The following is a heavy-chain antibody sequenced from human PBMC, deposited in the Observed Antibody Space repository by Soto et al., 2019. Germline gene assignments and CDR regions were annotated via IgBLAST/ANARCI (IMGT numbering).Heavy chain of an antibody. V-gene: IGHV3-7*01. CDR2: INQDGSKK. CDR3: ARALAATDSL. D-gene: IGHD6-13*01. Sequence: EVQLVESGGGLVQPGGSLRLSCAASGFTSTSYWMHWVRQAPGKGLEWVANINQDGSKKYYVESVKGRFTISRDNAKSSVYLQMNSRRAEDTAVYFCARALAATDSLWGQGTLVTVSS. CDR1: GFTSTSYW. J-gene: IGHJ4*02.